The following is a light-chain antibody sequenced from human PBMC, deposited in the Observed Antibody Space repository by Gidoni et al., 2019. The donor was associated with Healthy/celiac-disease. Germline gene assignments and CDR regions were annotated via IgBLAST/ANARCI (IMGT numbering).Light chain of an antibody. V-gene: IGKV3-20*01. CDR3: PQYGSSPMCS. CDR1: QSVSSSY. CDR2: VSS. J-gene: IGKJ2*04. Sequence: EIVLTQSPGTLSLSPGERATHSCRASQSVSSSYLAWYQQKPGQAPRLLIYVSSSRATGIPDRVSGSGSGTDFTLTIRRLAPADFAVYYCPQYGSSPMCSFXQXTKLEIK.